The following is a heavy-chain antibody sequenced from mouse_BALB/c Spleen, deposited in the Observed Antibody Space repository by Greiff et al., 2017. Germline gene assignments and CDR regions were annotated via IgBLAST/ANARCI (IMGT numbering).Heavy chain of an antibody. CDR3: AREDYGYGSFYAMDY. V-gene: IGHV5-6*02. CDR1: GFTFSSYG. CDR2: ISSGGSYT. Sequence: EVMLVESGGDLVKPGGSLKLSCAASGFTFSSYGMSWVRQTPDKRLEWVATISSGGSYTYYTDSVKGRFTISRDNSKNTLYLQMSRLKSEDTAMYSCAREDYGYGSFYAMDYWGQGTSVTVSS. D-gene: IGHD2-2*01. J-gene: IGHJ4*01.